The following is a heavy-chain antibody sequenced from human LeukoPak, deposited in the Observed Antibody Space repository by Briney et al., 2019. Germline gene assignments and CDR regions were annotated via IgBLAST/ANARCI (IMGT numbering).Heavy chain of an antibody. CDR1: GGSISPYY. V-gene: IGHV4-59*01. D-gene: IGHD7-27*01. J-gene: IGHJ4*02. CDR3: SRDGLGNFDY. Sequence: SETLSLTCTVSGGSISPYYWTWIWKPPGKGLEWIGSIFYTGDTNYNPSLKSRVTISVDTSKNQFSLKLTSVTAADTAVYYCSRDGLGNFDYWGQGALVTVSS. CDR2: IFYTGDT.